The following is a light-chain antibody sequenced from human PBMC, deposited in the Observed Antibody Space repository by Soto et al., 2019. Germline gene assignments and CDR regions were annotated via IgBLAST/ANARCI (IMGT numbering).Light chain of an antibody. J-gene: IGKJ1*01. CDR3: QHYGRSPPSWT. CDR1: QSVSSNY. CDR2: DAS. Sequence: EIVLTQSPGTLSLSPGERATLSCRASQSVSSNYLAWYQQKPGQPPRLLISDASSRATGIPDRFSGGGSGTAFTLPISGLEPEDFAVYYCQHYGRSPPSWTFGQGTKVEIK. V-gene: IGKV3-20*01.